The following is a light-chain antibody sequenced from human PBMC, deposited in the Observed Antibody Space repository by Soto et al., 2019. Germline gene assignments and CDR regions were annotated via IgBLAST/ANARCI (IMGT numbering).Light chain of an antibody. CDR1: SSDVGSYNL. J-gene: IGLJ2*01. V-gene: IGLV2-23*01. CDR2: EGS. Sequence: QSALTQPASMSGSPGQSITISCTGTSSDVGSYNLVSWYQQHPGKAPKLMIYEGSKRPSGVSNRFSGSKSGNTASLTISGLQAEDEADYYCCSYAGSSTPVVFGGGTKVTVL. CDR3: CSYAGSSTPVV.